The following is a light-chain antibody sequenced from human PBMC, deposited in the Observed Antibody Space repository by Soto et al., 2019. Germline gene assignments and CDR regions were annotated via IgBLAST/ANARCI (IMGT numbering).Light chain of an antibody. CDR2: DVS. CDR1: SSDVGGYNY. Sequence: QSALTQPASVSGSPGQSITISCTGTSSDVGGYNYVSWYQQHPDKAPKLIIFDVSNRPSGISSRFSGSKSGNTASLTISGLQAEDEADYYGASYTRSSTSVIFGRGTKLTVL. J-gene: IGLJ2*01. V-gene: IGLV2-14*03. CDR3: ASYTRSSTSVI.